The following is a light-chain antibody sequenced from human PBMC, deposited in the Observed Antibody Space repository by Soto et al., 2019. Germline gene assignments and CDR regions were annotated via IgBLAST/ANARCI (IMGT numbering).Light chain of an antibody. CDR1: SSDVGGYNY. V-gene: IGLV2-8*01. Sequence: QSVLTQPPSASGSPGQSVAIYCTGTSSDVGGYNYVSWYQQHPGKAPKLMIYEVNKRPSGVPDRFSGSKSGNTASLTVSGLQAEDEADYYCSSYAGSSNVVGPGSQGHRP. CDR3: SSYAGSSNV. J-gene: IGLJ1*01. CDR2: EVN.